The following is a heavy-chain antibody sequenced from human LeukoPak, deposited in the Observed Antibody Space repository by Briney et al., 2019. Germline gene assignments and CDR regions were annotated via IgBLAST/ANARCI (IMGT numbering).Heavy chain of an antibody. V-gene: IGHV1-2*02. J-gene: IGHJ5*02. CDR3: ARDPNLRYDWFDP. CDR2: ISAYNGNT. D-gene: IGHD4-17*01. Sequence: GASVKVSCKVSGYTLTELSMHWVRQAPGQGLEWMGWISAYNGNTNYAQKFQGRVTMTRDTSISTAYMELSRLRSDDTAVYYCARDPNLRYDWFDPWGQGTLVTVSS. CDR1: GYTLTELS.